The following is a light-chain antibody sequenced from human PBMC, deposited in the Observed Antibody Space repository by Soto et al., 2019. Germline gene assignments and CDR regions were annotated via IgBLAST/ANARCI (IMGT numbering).Light chain of an antibody. CDR1: QSVSSN. Sequence: EIVMTQSPATLSVSPGERATLSCGASQSVSSNLAWYQQKPGQAPRLLIYGASYRATGIPARFSGSGSGTEFTLTISSLQSEDFAVYYCQQYNNWPPYTFGQGTKLEIK. V-gene: IGKV3-15*01. CDR2: GAS. CDR3: QQYNNWPPYT. J-gene: IGKJ2*01.